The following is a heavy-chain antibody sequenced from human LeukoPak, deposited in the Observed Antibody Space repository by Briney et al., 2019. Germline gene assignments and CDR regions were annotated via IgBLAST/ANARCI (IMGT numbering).Heavy chain of an antibody. J-gene: IGHJ5*02. D-gene: IGHD2-2*01. Sequence: GGSLRLSCAASGFTFSSYSMNWVRQAPGKGLEWVASISRSSSDIYYVDSVKGRFTISRDNAKNSLYLQMNSLRAEDTAVYYCARDPPQRRGSAGAWGQGPLVTVSS. CDR3: ARDPPQRRGSAGA. CDR2: ISRSSSDI. CDR1: GFTFSSYS. V-gene: IGHV3-21*01.